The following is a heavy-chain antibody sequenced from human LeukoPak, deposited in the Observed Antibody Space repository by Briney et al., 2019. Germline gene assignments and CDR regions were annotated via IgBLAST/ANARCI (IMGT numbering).Heavy chain of an antibody. CDR2: IYTSGST. D-gene: IGHD4-11*01. J-gene: IGHJ4*02. Sequence: SETLSLTCTVSGGSISSYYWSWIRQPAGKGLEWIGRIYTSGSTNYNPSLKSRVTMSVDTSKNQFSLKLSSVTAADTAVYYCARESNPARPLDYWGREPWSPSPQ. CDR1: GGSISSYY. V-gene: IGHV4-4*07. CDR3: ARESNPARPLDY.